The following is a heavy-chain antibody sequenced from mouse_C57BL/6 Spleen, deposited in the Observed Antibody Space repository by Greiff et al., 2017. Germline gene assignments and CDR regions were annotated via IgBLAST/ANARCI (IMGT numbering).Heavy chain of an antibody. CDR3: ARDSDYYGSSYGFAY. CDR2: IFPGSGST. V-gene: IGHV1-75*01. J-gene: IGHJ3*01. D-gene: IGHD1-1*01. CDR1: GYTFTDYY. Sequence: QVQLQQSGPELVKPGASVKISCKASGYTFTDYYINWVKQRPGQGLEWIGWIFPGSGSTYYNEKFKGKATLTVAKSSSTAYMLLSSLTSEDSAVYFCARDSDYYGSSYGFAYWGQGTLVTVSA.